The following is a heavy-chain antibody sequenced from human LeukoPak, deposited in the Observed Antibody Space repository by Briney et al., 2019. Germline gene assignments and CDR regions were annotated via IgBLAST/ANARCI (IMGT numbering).Heavy chain of an antibody. J-gene: IGHJ4*02. CDR3: ARSLGDD. CDR2: INQYGSGK. CDR1: GFTLSDHF. V-gene: IGHV3-7*01. D-gene: IGHD3-16*01. Sequence: PGGSLRLSCEASGFTLSDHFMDWVRQAPGKGLEWVANINQYGSGKYYVDSVKGRFTISRDNAKNSVSLQMNSLRAEDTAVYFCARSLGDDWGQGTLVTVSS.